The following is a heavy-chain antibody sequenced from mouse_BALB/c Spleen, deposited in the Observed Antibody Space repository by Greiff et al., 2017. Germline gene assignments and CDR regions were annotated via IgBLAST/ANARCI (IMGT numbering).Heavy chain of an antibody. Sequence: EVQLQQSGAELVKPGASVKLSCTASGFNIKDYYMHWVKQRPEQGLEWIGWIDPENGNTIYDPKFQGKASITADTSSNTAYLQLSSLTSEDTAVYYCARDYGSSYDDYWGQGTTLTVSS. J-gene: IGHJ2*01. CDR3: ARDYGSSYDDY. CDR1: GFNIKDYY. V-gene: IGHV14-1*02. CDR2: IDPENGNT. D-gene: IGHD1-1*01.